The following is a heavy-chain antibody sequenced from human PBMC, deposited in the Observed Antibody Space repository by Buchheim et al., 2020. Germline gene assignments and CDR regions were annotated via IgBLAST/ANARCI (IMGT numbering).Heavy chain of an antibody. CDR3: ARGPGYDFWRGAYYYMDE. J-gene: IGHJ6*03. CDR2: ISSSSSTI. CDR1: GFTFSSYS. D-gene: IGHD3-3*01. Sequence: EVQLVESGGGLVQPGGSLRLSCAASGFTFSSYSMNWVRQAPGKGLEWVSYISSSSSTIYYADSVKGRFTISRDNAKNSLYLQMTSRRAEDRAVYYCARGPGYDFWRGAYYYMDEWGKGTT. V-gene: IGHV3-48*01.